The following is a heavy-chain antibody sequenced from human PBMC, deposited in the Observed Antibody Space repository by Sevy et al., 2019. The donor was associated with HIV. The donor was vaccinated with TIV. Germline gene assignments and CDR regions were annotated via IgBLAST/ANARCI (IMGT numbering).Heavy chain of an antibody. V-gene: IGHV3-21*01. D-gene: IGHD2-15*01. CDR2: ITSSSGYI. J-gene: IGHJ5*02. CDR3: AREHSGGSSYFDN. CDR1: GFTFNTYT. Sequence: GGSLRLSCAASGFTFNTYTMNWVRQTPGKGLEWVSSITSSSGYIYYAASVKGRFAISRDNGENSLYLQMDSLRVEDTGVYYCAREHSGGSSYFDNWGQGAQVTVSS.